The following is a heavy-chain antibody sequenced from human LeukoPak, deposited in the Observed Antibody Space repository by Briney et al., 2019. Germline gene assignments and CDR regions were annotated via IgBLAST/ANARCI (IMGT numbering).Heavy chain of an antibody. Sequence: SETLSLTCAVYGESFDGFYWNWIRQPPGKGLEWIGEINHSGMSDYNPALKSRVAISADSSKRQFSLDLTSVTAADTAVHYCAIRLATSRLATATTWFDPWGQGTLVSVSS. D-gene: IGHD3-9*01. V-gene: IGHV4-34*01. CDR2: INHSGMS. J-gene: IGHJ5*02. CDR3: AIRLATSRLATATTWFDP. CDR1: GESFDGFY.